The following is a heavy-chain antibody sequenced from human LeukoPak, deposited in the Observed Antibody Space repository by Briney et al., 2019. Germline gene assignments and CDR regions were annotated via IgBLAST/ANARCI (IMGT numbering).Heavy chain of an antibody. CDR2: IYPGESDA. J-gene: IGHJ4*02. Sequence: GESLKISCKGSGYSFSTHWIGWVRQMPGKGREWMGSIYPGESDARYSPSFQGQVTISADKSINTAYLQWSSLKASDTSMYYCERRSSGFDYWGQGTLVTVSS. V-gene: IGHV5-51*01. D-gene: IGHD3-10*01. CDR1: GYSFSTHW. CDR3: ERRSSGFDY.